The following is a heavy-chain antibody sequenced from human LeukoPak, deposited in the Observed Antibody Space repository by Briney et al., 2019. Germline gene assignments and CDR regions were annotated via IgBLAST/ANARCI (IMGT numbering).Heavy chain of an antibody. CDR3: AKGGSHFDY. Sequence: PXGSLRLSCAASGFTFSSYGMHWVRQAPGKGLEWVAVIWYDGSNEYYADSVKGRFTISRDNSKNTLYLQMNSLGAEDTAVYYCAKGGSHFDYWGQGTLVTVSS. CDR2: IWYDGSNE. V-gene: IGHV3-30*02. J-gene: IGHJ4*02. CDR1: GFTFSSYG. D-gene: IGHD3-16*01.